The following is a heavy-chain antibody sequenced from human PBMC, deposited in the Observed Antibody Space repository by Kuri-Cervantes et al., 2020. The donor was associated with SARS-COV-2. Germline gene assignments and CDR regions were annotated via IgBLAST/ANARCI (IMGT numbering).Heavy chain of an antibody. CDR2: INSGSSTI. Sequence: GGSLRLSCAASGFTFSSYSMNWVRQAPGKGLECVSYINSGSSTIYYADSVKGRFTISRDNAKNSLYLQMNSLRAEDTAVYYCTLAVAAAVWGQGTLVTVSS. CDR3: TLAVAAAV. D-gene: IGHD6-19*01. CDR1: GFTFSSYS. V-gene: IGHV3-48*01. J-gene: IGHJ4*02.